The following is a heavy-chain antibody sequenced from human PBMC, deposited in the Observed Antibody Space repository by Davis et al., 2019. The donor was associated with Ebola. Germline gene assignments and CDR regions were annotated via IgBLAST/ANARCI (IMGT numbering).Heavy chain of an antibody. J-gene: IGHJ3*02. CDR1: GFTFSTYA. D-gene: IGHD6-6*01. V-gene: IGHV3-23*01. Sequence: PGGSLRLSCAGSGFTFSTYAMTWVRQAPGKGLEWVSRISGSGGDPHYADSVKGRFTISRDNSKNTLYLQMNSLRAEDTAVFYCAKQYSSSRKAAFDIWGQGTMVTVSS. CDR3: AKQYSSSRKAAFDI. CDR2: ISGSGGDP.